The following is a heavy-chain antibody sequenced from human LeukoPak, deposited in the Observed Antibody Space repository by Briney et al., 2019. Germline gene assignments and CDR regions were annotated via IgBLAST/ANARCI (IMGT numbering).Heavy chain of an antibody. CDR3: ARYRGLGYCSGGSCLHDAFDI. CDR1: GFTFSSYW. J-gene: IGHJ3*02. Sequence: PGGSLRLSCAASGFTFSSYWMSWVRQAPGKGVEWVANIKQDGSEKYYVDSVKGRFTISRDNAKNSLYLQMNSLRAEDTAVYYCARYRGLGYCSGGSCLHDAFDIWGQGTMVTVSS. D-gene: IGHD2-15*01. V-gene: IGHV3-7*01. CDR2: IKQDGSEK.